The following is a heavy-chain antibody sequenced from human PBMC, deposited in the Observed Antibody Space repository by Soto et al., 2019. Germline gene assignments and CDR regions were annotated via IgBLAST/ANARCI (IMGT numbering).Heavy chain of an antibody. Sequence: SETLSLTCTVSGASISTTNYYWGWVRQPPGKGLDWIGSIYYGGTTYYNPSLKSRVTISVDTSKNHFFLKVNSVTAADTAVYYCATFVVPAGRHTDFDFWGPGTLVTVSS. CDR2: IYYGGTT. D-gene: IGHD2-21*02. V-gene: IGHV4-39*02. J-gene: IGHJ4*02. CDR1: GASISTTNYY. CDR3: ATFVVPAGRHTDFDF.